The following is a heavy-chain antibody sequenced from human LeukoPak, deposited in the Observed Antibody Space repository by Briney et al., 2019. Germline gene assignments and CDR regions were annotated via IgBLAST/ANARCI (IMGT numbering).Heavy chain of an antibody. Sequence: ASVTVSCKASGYTFTGYYMHWVRQAPGQGLEWMGWINPNSGGTNYAQKFQGRVAMTRDTSISTAYMELSRLRSDDTAVYYCAREVAVGNAFDIWGQGTMVTVSS. J-gene: IGHJ3*02. CDR1: GYTFTGYY. CDR2: INPNSGGT. CDR3: AREVAVGNAFDI. D-gene: IGHD6-19*01. V-gene: IGHV1-2*02.